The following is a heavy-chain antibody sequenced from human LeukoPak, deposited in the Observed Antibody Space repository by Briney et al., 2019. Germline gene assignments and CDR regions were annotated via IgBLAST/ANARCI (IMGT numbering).Heavy chain of an antibody. J-gene: IGHJ4*02. Sequence: SETLSLTCTVSGGSISSYYWSWIRQPPGKGLEWIGYIYYSGSTNYNPSLKSRVTISVDTSKNQFSLKLRSVTAADTAVYYCARGGWAEIDYWGQGTLVTVSS. D-gene: IGHD6-19*01. CDR1: GGSISSYY. V-gene: IGHV4-59*01. CDR2: IYYSGST. CDR3: ARGGWAEIDY.